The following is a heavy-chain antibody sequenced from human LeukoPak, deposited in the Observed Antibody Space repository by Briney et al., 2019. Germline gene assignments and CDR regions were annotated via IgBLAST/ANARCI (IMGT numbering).Heavy chain of an antibody. CDR3: ARDPEGYSYPNWFDP. CDR2: IIPILGIA. CDR1: GGTFSSYA. Sequence: SVKVSCKASGGTFSSYAISWVRQAPGQGLEWMGRIIPILGIANYAQKFQGRVTITADRSTSTAYMELSSLRSEDTAVYYCARDPEGYSYPNWFDPWGQGTLVTVSS. D-gene: IGHD5-18*01. V-gene: IGHV1-69*04. J-gene: IGHJ5*02.